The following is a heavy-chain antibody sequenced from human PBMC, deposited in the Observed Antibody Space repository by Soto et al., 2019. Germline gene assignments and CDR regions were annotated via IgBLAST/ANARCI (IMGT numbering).Heavy chain of an antibody. CDR2: IWYDGSNK. CDR3: ARGLGAQNKNWYFDL. V-gene: IGHV3-33*01. Sequence: PGGSLRLSCAAAGFTFSSYGMHWVRQAPGKGLEWVAVIWYDGSNKYYADSVKGRFTISRDNSKNTLYLQMNSLRAEDTAVYYCARGLGAQNKNWYFDLWGRGTLVTVSS. J-gene: IGHJ2*01. D-gene: IGHD3-16*01. CDR1: GFTFSSYG.